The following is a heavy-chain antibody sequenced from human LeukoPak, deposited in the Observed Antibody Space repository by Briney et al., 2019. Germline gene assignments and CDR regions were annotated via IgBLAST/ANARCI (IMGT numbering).Heavy chain of an antibody. CDR2: IYPGDSDT. Sequence: GESLKISCKGSGHSFTSYWIGRVRQMPGKGLEWMGIIYPGDSDTRYSPSFQGQVTISADKSISTAYLQWSSLKASDTAMYYCARPQEGDATPNDAFVIWGQWTMVTVSS. CDR3: ARPQEGDATPNDAFVI. J-gene: IGHJ3*02. CDR1: GHSFTSYW. V-gene: IGHV5-51*01. D-gene: IGHD2-15*01.